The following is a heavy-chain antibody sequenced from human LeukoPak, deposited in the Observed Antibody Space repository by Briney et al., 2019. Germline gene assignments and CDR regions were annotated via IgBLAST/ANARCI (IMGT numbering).Heavy chain of an antibody. CDR1: GFTFDDYA. CDR2: ISWNSGSI. Sequence: GGSLRLSCAASGFTFDDYAMHWVRQAPGKGLEWVSGISWNSGSIGYADSVKGRFTISRDNAKNSLYLQMNSLRAEDTALYYCAKDITDANFGSYPRDGYFDYWGQGTLVTVSS. V-gene: IGHV3-9*01. D-gene: IGHD1-26*01. CDR3: AKDITDANFGSYPRDGYFDY. J-gene: IGHJ4*02.